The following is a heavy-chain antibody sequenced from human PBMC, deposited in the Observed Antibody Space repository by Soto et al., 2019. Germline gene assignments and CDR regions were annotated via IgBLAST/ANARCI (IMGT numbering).Heavy chain of an antibody. D-gene: IGHD2-15*01. CDR3: VRGWSDV. Sequence: PGGSLRLSCVASVFTFSSDWMHWVRQVPGRGLVWVSRMNSDGSIINYADSVKGRFTVSRDNAKNTLYLQMNSLRVEDTALYYCVRGWSDVWGQGTTVTVSS. V-gene: IGHV3-74*01. CDR2: MNSDGSII. CDR1: VFTFSSDW. J-gene: IGHJ6*02.